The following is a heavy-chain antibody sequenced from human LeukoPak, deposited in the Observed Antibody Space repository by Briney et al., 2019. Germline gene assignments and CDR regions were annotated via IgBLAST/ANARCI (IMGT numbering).Heavy chain of an antibody. V-gene: IGHV4-39*07. Sequence: PSETLSLTCTVSGGSISSSSYYWGWIRQPPGKGLEWIGSIYDSGSAYYNPSLKSRVTISVDTSKNQFSLKLSSVTAADTAVYYCARGCSIAYWGQGSLVTVSS. J-gene: IGHJ4*02. CDR2: IYDSGSA. CDR3: ARGCSIAY. D-gene: IGHD2-15*01. CDR1: GGSISSSSYY.